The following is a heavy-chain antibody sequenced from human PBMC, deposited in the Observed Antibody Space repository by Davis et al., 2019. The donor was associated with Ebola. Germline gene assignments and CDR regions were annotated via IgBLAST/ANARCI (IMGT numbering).Heavy chain of an antibody. Sequence: GESLKISCAASGFTFSSYWMHWVRQAPGKGLVWVSRINSDGSSTSYADSVKGRFTISRDNAKNTLYLQMNSLRAEDTAVYYCARDRGTVAGPLDYWGQGTLVTVSS. J-gene: IGHJ4*02. CDR3: ARDRGTVAGPLDY. CDR1: GFTFSSYW. V-gene: IGHV3-74*01. CDR2: INSDGSST. D-gene: IGHD6-19*01.